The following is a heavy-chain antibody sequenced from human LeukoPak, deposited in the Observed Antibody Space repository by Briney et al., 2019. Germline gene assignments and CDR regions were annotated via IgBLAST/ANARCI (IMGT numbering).Heavy chain of an antibody. V-gene: IGHV3-74*01. CDR3: AKGSGSYWYWYFDL. J-gene: IGHJ2*01. Sequence: GGSLRLSCAASGFTFSSYWMHWVRQAPGKGLVWVSRISTDASSTTYADSVKGRFTISRDNAKNTLDLQMNSLRAEDTAVYYCAKGSGSYWYWYFDLWGRGTLVTVSS. D-gene: IGHD1-26*01. CDR2: ISTDASST. CDR1: GFTFSSYW.